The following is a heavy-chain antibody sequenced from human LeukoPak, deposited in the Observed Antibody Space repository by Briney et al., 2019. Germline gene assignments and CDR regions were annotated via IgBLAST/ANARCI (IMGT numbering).Heavy chain of an antibody. CDR1: GFTFSSYA. V-gene: IGHV3-23*01. J-gene: IGHJ6*02. D-gene: IGHD3-16*01. CDR2: ISGSGGNT. CDR3: AKRGPLSSYGMDI. Sequence: GGSLRLSCAASGFTFSSYAMSWVRQAPGKGLEWVSAISGSGGNTYYADSVKGRFTISRDNSKNTVYLQMNSLRAEDTAVYYCAKRGPLSSYGMDIWGQGTTVTVSS.